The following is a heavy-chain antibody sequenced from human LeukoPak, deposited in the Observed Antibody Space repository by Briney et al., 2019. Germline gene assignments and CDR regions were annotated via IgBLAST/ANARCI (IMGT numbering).Heavy chain of an antibody. CDR3: AKNIVGALRGGAFDI. D-gene: IGHD1-26*01. CDR1: GFTFRTYW. V-gene: IGHV3-23*01. CDR2: ISGRGGTT. J-gene: IGHJ3*02. Sequence: GGSLRLSCAASGFTFRTYWMTWVRQAPGKGLEWVSAISGRGGTTYYADSVKGRFTISRDNFKNTLYLQMNSLRAEDTAVYYCAKNIVGALRGGAFDIWGQGTMVTVSS.